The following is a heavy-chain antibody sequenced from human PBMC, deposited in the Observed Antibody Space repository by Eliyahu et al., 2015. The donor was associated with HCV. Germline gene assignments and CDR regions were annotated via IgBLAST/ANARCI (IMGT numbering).Heavy chain of an antibody. CDR2: IIPILGIA. CDR3: AREEVIQLNMVPAIDY. V-gene: IGHV1-69*08. Sequence: QVQLVQSGAEVKKPGSSVXVXCXASGGTFSSYTXSWVRQAPGQGLEWMGRIIPILGIANYAQKFQGRVTITADESTTTVYMELNRLTSDDTAVYYCAREEVIQLNMVPAIDYWGQGTLVTVSS. CDR1: GGTFSSYT. J-gene: IGHJ4*02. D-gene: IGHD5-18*01.